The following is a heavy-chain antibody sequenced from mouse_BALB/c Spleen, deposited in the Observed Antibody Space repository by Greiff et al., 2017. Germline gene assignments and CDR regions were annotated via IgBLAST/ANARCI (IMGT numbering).Heavy chain of an antibody. D-gene: IGHD1-1*01. J-gene: IGHJ3*01. Sequence: EVQLVESGPGLVKPSQSLSLTCTVTGYSITSDYAWNWIRQFPGNKLEWMGYISYSGSTSYNPSLKSRISITRDTSKNQFFLQLNSVTTEDTATYYCANNYYGSSSWFAYWGQGTLVTVSA. CDR3: ANNYYGSSSWFAY. CDR2: ISYSGST. V-gene: IGHV3-2*02. CDR1: GYSITSDYA.